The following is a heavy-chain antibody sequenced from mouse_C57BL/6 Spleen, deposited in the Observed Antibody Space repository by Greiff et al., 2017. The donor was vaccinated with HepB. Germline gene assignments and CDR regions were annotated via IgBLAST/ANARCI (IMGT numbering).Heavy chain of an antibody. D-gene: IGHD1-1*01. J-gene: IGHJ2*01. Sequence: EVNVVESGGGLVQPGGSLKLSCAASGFTFSDYGMAWVRQAPRKGPEWVAFISNLAYSIYYADTVTGRFTISRENAKNTLYLEMSSLRSEDTAMYYCARRDYYYGLDYWGQGTTLTVSS. CDR1: GFTFSDYG. CDR3: ARRDYYYGLDY. V-gene: IGHV5-15*01. CDR2: ISNLAYSI.